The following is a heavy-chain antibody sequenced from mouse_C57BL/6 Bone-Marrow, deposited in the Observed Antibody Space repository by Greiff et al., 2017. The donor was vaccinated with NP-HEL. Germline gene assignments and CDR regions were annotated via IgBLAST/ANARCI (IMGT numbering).Heavy chain of an antibody. Sequence: VQLKQSGPELVKPGASVKISCKASGYSFTDYNMNWVKQSNGKSLEWIGVINPNYGTTSYNQKFQGKANLTVDQSYSTAYMQLNSLTSEDSAVYYCARYPPAYYSRAWFAYWCQGTLVTVSA. J-gene: IGHJ3*01. CDR3: ARYPPAYYSRAWFAY. V-gene: IGHV1-39*01. D-gene: IGHD2-5*01. CDR2: INPNYGTT. CDR1: GYSFTDYN.